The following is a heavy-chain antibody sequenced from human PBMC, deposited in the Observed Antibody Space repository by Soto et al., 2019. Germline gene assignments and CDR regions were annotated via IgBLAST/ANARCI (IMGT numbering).Heavy chain of an antibody. Sequence: EVQLLESGGGLVQPGGSLRLSCAASGFPFSSYAMSWVRQAPGKGLDWVSTITTRGGSTHYADSVKGRFTISRDNSKNTLYLQMNSLRAEDSAIYYCAKDWIGADCSGGGCLGDWSQGTLVTVSS. D-gene: IGHD2-15*01. J-gene: IGHJ4*02. CDR1: GFPFSSYA. CDR2: ITTRGGST. V-gene: IGHV3-23*01. CDR3: AKDWIGADCSGGGCLGD.